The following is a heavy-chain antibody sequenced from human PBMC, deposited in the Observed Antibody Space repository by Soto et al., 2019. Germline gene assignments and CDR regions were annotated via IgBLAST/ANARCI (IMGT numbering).Heavy chain of an antibody. CDR1: DGSISSYY. V-gene: IGHV4-59*01. D-gene: IGHD6-19*01. J-gene: IGHJ6*02. CDR3: ARDAGYSSGWYVRYYGMDV. Sequence: SETLSLTCTVSDGSISSYYWSWIRQPPGKGLEWIGYIYYSGSTNYNPSLKSRVTISVDTSKNQFSLKLSSVTAADTAVYYCARDAGYSSGWYVRYYGMDVWGQGTTVTVSS. CDR2: IYYSGST.